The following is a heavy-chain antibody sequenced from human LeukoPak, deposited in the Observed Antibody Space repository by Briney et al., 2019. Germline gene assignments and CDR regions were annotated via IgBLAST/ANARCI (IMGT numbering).Heavy chain of an antibody. V-gene: IGHV4-59*01. CDR3: AGSRAGYGKVIYYFDY. CDR1: GGSITDNY. CDR2: ISYRGST. D-gene: IGHD1-1*01. Sequence: SETLSLTCSVSGGSITDNYWSWLRQPPGMGLEWIGYISYRGSTNYNPSLKSRVTISFDTSNNHFSLTLNSVTAADTALYFCAGSRAGYGKVIYYFDYWGRGTLVTVSS. J-gene: IGHJ4*02.